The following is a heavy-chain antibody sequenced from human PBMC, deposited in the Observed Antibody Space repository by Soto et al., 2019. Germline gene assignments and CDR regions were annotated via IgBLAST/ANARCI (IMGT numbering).Heavy chain of an antibody. J-gene: IGHJ3*02. CDR2: VSSSGST. Sequence: PSETLSLTCIFSVGSISVDHWNWIRQPPGKGLEWIAYVSSSGSTKYDPSLKSRVTISIDTTKNQFSLRLSSVTAADTAVYYCASGFYDSRGYSEAFDIWGQGTKVTVSS. D-gene: IGHD3-22*01. CDR1: VGSISVDH. CDR3: ASGFYDSRGYSEAFDI. V-gene: IGHV4-59*01.